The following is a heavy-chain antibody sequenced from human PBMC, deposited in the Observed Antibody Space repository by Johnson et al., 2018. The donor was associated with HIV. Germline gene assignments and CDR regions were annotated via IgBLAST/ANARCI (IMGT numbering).Heavy chain of an antibody. V-gene: IGHV3-66*02. Sequence: VQLVESVGGVVQPGGSLRLSCAASGFTVSSNYMSWVRQAPGKGLEWVSVIYSGGSTYYADSVKGRFTISRDNSKNTLYLQMNSLRAEDTAVYYCARDLRLAIDAFDIWGQGTMVTVSS. J-gene: IGHJ3*02. CDR3: ARDLRLAIDAFDI. D-gene: IGHD3-9*01. CDR2: IYSGGST. CDR1: GFTVSSNY.